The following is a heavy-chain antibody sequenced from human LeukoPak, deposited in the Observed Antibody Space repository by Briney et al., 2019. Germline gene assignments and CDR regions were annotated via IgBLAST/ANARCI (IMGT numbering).Heavy chain of an antibody. CDR1: GFTFGGYT. CDR2: ITSGGDYM. CDR3: ARVSIFGVVIANDY. D-gene: IGHD3-16*02. J-gene: IGHJ4*02. Sequence: GGSLRLSCAASGFTFGGYTMSWVRQAPGKGLQWVSTITSGGDYMYYADPVKGRFTISRDDSKNSLYLHMNSLRAEDTAVYYCARVSIFGVVIANDYWGQGTVVTVSS. V-gene: IGHV3-21*01.